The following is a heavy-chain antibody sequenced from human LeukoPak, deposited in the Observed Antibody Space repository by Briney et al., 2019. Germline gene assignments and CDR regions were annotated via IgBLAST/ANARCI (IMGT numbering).Heavy chain of an antibody. V-gene: IGHV3-9*01. CDR2: ISWNTGSI. CDR1: GFTFDDYA. CDR3: AKDLSSGWYPEYYFDY. J-gene: IGHJ4*02. D-gene: IGHD6-19*01. Sequence: PGGSLRLSCTASGFTFDDYAMHWVRHAPGKGLEWVSGISWNTGSIGYADSVKGRFTISRDNAKNSLYLQMNSLRAEDTALYYCAKDLSSGWYPEYYFDYWGQGILVTVSS.